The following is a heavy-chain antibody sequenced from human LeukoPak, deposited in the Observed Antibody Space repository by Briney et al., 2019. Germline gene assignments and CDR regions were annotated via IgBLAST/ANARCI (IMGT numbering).Heavy chain of an antibody. CDR3: AKDRAAYCSGASCYSVDY. CDR1: GFTFSSYW. Sequence: GGSLRLSCAASGFTFSSYWMTWVRQTPGKGLEWVSTISGSGGSTYYADSVKGRFTISRDNSKNTLYLQMNSLGAEDTAVYYCAKDRAAYCSGASCYSVDYWGQGTLVTVSS. J-gene: IGHJ4*02. V-gene: IGHV3-23*01. D-gene: IGHD2-15*01. CDR2: ISGSGGST.